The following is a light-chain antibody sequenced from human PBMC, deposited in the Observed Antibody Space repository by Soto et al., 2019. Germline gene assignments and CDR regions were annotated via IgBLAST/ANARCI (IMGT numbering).Light chain of an antibody. Sequence: QSVLTQPPSASGSPGQSVTISCSGTSSDIGDYNYVSWYQQYSGKAPKLIIFEVTKRPSGVPDRFSGSTSGNTASLTVSGLQTEDEAYYYCSSYAASSHLLFGGGTKLTVL. CDR3: SSYAASSHLL. J-gene: IGLJ2*01. CDR1: SSDIGDYNY. V-gene: IGLV2-8*01. CDR2: EVT.